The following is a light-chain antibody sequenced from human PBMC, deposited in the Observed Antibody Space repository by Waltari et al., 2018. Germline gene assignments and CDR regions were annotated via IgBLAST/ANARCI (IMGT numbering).Light chain of an antibody. V-gene: IGKV1-5*03. CDR1: HSISIW. J-gene: IGKJ1*01. CDR3: QQYNSYSWT. Sequence: DIQMTQSPSTLSASVGDRVTITCRASHSISIWLAWYQQKPGKAPKLLIYKASSLESGVPSRFSGSGSGTEFTLTISSLQPDDFATYYCQQYNSYSWTFGQGTKVEIK. CDR2: KAS.